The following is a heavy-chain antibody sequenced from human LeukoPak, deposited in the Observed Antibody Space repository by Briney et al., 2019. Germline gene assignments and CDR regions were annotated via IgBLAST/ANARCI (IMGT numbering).Heavy chain of an antibody. V-gene: IGHV3-30*18. D-gene: IGHD6-6*01. CDR3: AKDSRPDY. CDR1: RFTFSSYG. Sequence: GGSLRLSCAASRFTFSSYGMHWVRQAPGKGLEWVAVISYDGSNKYYADSVKGRFTISRDNSKNTLYLQMNSLRAEDTAVYYCAKDSRPDYWGQGTLVTVSS. J-gene: IGHJ4*02. CDR2: ISYDGSNK.